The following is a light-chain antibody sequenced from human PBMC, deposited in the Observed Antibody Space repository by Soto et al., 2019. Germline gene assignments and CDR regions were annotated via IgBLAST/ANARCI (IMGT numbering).Light chain of an antibody. CDR1: KDISSS. V-gene: IGKV1D-12*01. Sequence: PVTQSPSSVSASVGDRATITCQTSKDISSSVAWYQQKPGEAPNLLNFSASALQRGVPPRFSGSGAGTAFTITVSSLQLEDFAIYYCQQADSVPWTFGQGTRVEIK. CDR2: SAS. J-gene: IGKJ1*01. CDR3: QQADSVPWT.